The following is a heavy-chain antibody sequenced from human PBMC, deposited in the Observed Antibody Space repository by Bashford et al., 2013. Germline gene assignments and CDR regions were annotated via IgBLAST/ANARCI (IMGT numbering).Heavy chain of an antibody. D-gene: IGHD3-16*01. CDR1: GGSISSGGYY. CDR2: IYYSGST. J-gene: IGHJ6*02. CDR3: AREGDSAYYYYAMDV. V-gene: IGHV4-31*03. Sequence: TLSLTCTVSGGSISSGGYYWSWIRQXPRKGLEWIGYIYYSGSTYYNPSLKSRVTISLDTSKNQFSLKLSSVTAADTAVYYCAREGDSAYYYYAMDVWGQGTTVTVSS.